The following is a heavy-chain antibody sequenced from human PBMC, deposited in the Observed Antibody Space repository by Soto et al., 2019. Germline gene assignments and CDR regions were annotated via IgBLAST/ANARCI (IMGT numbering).Heavy chain of an antibody. Sequence: QVQLQESGPGLVKPSQTLSLTCSVSGGSISSDRYFWSWVRQHPGKGLEWIAYILNSGSTYFNPSPKSRATFSVDTSKTQFSLNLTSVTAADTAVYYCARGHTTFGFYYYGLDVWGQGTTVIVSS. CDR1: GGSISSDRYF. V-gene: IGHV4-31*03. CDR2: ILNSGST. J-gene: IGHJ6*02. CDR3: ARGHTTFGFYYYGLDV. D-gene: IGHD3-10*01.